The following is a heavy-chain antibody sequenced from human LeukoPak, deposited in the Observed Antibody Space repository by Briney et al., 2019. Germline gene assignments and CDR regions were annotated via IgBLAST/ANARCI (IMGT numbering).Heavy chain of an antibody. CDR2: IHTGGNT. V-gene: IGHV3-53*01. D-gene: IGHD6-25*01. CDR1: GFSVRSNY. CDR3: TGGTAYSGYGGY. J-gene: IGHJ4*02. Sequence: PGGSLRLSCAASGFSVRSNYMNWVRQAPGKGLEWVSVIHTGGNTDYADSVKGRFTVFRDNSQNTIYLHMNSLRAEDTAVYYCTGGTAYSGYGGYWGQGTLVTVSS.